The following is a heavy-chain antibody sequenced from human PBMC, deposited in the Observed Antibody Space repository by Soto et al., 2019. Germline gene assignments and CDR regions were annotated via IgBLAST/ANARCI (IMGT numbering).Heavy chain of an antibody. CDR3: AKSPHYDFWSGYYDYYFDY. J-gene: IGHJ4*02. D-gene: IGHD3-3*01. CDR1: GFTFSSYA. V-gene: IGHV3-23*01. Sequence: GGSLRLSCAASGFTFSSYAMSWVRQAPGKGLERVSAISGSGGSTYYADSVKGRFTISRDNSKNTLYLQINSLRAEDTAVYYCAKSPHYDFWSGYYDYYFDYWGQGTLVTVSS. CDR2: ISGSGGST.